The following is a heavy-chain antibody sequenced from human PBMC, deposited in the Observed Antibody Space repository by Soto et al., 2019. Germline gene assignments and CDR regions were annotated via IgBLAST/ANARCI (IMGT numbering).Heavy chain of an antibody. CDR1: GGSFSGYY. Sequence: SETLSLTCAVYGGSFSGYYWSWIRQPPGKGLEWIGEINHSGSTNYNPSLKSRVTISVDTSKNQFSLKLSSVTAADTAVYYCARGDYDILTGYSQRYFDYWGQGTLVTVSS. CDR3: ARGDYDILTGYSQRYFDY. J-gene: IGHJ4*02. V-gene: IGHV4-34*01. D-gene: IGHD3-9*01. CDR2: INHSGST.